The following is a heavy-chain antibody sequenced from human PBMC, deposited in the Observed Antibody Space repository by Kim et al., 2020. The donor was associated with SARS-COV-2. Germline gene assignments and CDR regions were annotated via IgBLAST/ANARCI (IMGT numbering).Heavy chain of an antibody. CDR2: IIPIFGIA. D-gene: IGHD2-15*01. CDR3: ASPIEPTERCKGGSCYGWYAFDI. Sequence: SVKVSCKASGGTFSSYAISWVRQAPGQGLEWMGRIIPIFGIANYAQKFQGRVTITADKSTSTAYMELSSLRSEDTAVYYCASPIEPTERCKGGSCYGWYAFDIWGQGTMVTVSS. CDR1: GGTFSSYA. J-gene: IGHJ3*02. V-gene: IGHV1-69*04.